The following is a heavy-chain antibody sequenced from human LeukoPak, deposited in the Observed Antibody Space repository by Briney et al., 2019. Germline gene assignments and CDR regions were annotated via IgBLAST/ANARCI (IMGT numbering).Heavy chain of an antibody. V-gene: IGHV4-34*01. CDR2: INHSGST. Sequence: SETQSLTCAVYGGSFSGYYWSWIRQPPGKGLEWIGEINHSGSTNYNPSLKSRITISVDTSKNQFSLKLSSVTAADTAVYYCARVHRITGTLDFDYWGQGTLVTVSS. CDR1: GGSFSGYY. CDR3: ARVHRITGTLDFDY. D-gene: IGHD1-20*01. J-gene: IGHJ4*02.